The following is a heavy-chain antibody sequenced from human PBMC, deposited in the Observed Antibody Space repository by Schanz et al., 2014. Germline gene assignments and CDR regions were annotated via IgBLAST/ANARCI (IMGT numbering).Heavy chain of an antibody. V-gene: IGHV3-33*06. CDR3: AKHVRSLTGNDY. CDR2: IRYDGRNK. Sequence: QAQLVESGGGVVQPGRSLRLSCVASGFTFISYDIHWVRQAPGQGLEWVAVIRYDGRNKNFVESVKGRFIISRDNSKNTLYLQVNSLRAEDTAVYYCAKHVRSLTGNDYWGQGTLVTVSS. J-gene: IGHJ4*02. CDR1: GFTFISYD. D-gene: IGHD3-9*01.